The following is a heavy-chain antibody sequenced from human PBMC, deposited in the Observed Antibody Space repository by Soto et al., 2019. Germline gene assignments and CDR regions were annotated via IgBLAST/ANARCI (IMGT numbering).Heavy chain of an antibody. CDR2: IITMFGTT. D-gene: IGHD3-22*01. CDR3: ARVPKIHYYDNSGSDTGFDYFHGMDV. CDR1: GATFNSYA. Sequence: SVKVSWKASGATFNSYAISWVRQAPGQGLEWMGGIITMFGTTNYAQKFQGRVTITADASTSTAYMELSSLRSEDAAVYYCARVPKIHYYDNSGSDTGFDYFHGMDVWGQGTTVTVSS. J-gene: IGHJ6*02. V-gene: IGHV1-69*13.